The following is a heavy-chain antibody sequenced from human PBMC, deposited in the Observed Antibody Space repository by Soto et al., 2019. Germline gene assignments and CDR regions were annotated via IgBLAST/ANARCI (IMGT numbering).Heavy chain of an antibody. J-gene: IGHJ5*02. CDR1: GYTFTSYG. CDR2: ISAYNGNT. Sequence: QVQLVQSGAEVKKPGASVKVSCKASGYTFTSYGISWVRQAPGQGLEWMGWISAYNGNTNYAQKLQGRVTMTTDTSTSTAYMELRSLRSDDTAVYYCAGATPRITIFGVASPVWFDPWGQGNLVTVS. D-gene: IGHD3-3*01. V-gene: IGHV1-18*01. CDR3: AGATPRITIFGVASPVWFDP.